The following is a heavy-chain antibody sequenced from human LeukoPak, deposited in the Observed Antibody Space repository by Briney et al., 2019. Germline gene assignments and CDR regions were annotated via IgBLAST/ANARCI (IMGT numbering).Heavy chain of an antibody. Sequence: GGSLRLSCAASGFTFTNAWMSWVRQAPGKGLEWVSSISSSSSYIYYADSVKGRFTIPRDNAKNSVYLQMNSLRAEDTAVYYCARDSSWAFDYWGQGTLVTVSS. CDR2: ISSSSSYI. V-gene: IGHV3-21*06. D-gene: IGHD6-13*01. CDR1: GFTFTNAW. CDR3: ARDSSWAFDY. J-gene: IGHJ4*02.